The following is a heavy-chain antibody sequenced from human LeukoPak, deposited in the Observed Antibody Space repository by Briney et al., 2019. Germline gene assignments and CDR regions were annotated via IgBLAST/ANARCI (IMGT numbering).Heavy chain of an antibody. Sequence: PGGSLRLSCAASGFTFSTYWMSWVRQAPGKGLEWVANIKQDGTEKYFADSVKGRFTISRDNAKNLVYLQMDSLRVEDSAVYYCARDRRVYDSSGSDAFDIWGQGTMVTVSS. CDR1: GFTFSTYW. D-gene: IGHD3-22*01. V-gene: IGHV3-7*01. J-gene: IGHJ3*02. CDR2: IKQDGTEK. CDR3: ARDRRVYDSSGSDAFDI.